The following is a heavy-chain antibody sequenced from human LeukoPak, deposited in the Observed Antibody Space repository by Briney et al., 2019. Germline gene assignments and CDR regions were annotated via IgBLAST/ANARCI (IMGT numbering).Heavy chain of an antibody. J-gene: IGHJ4*02. Sequence: PGGSLRLSCAASGFTFSSYSMNCVRHAPGKGLGWVSSICRSSSYIYYADSVKARFTISRDNAKSSLYLQMNSLRAEDTAVYYCARGNVDTAMVTDYWGQGTLVTVSS. V-gene: IGHV3-21*01. CDR1: GFTFSSYS. D-gene: IGHD5-18*01. CDR2: ICRSSSYI. CDR3: ARGNVDTAMVTDY.